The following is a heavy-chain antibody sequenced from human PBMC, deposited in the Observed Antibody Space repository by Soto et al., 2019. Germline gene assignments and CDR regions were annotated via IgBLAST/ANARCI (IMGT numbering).Heavy chain of an antibody. J-gene: IGHJ4*01. CDR1: GYTFTSYY. V-gene: IGHV1-46*01. Sequence: GASVKVSCKASGYTFTSYYMHWVRQAPGQGLEWMGIINPSGGSTSYAQKFQGRVTMTRDTSTSTVYMELSSLRSEDTAVYYCARVSSGWYYDYVWGSYPHYFDYWG. D-gene: IGHD3-16*01. CDR2: INPSGGST. CDR3: ARVSSGWYYDYVWGSYPHYFDY.